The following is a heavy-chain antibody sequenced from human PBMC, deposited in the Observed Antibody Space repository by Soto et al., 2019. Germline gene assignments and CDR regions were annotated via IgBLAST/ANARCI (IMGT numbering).Heavy chain of an antibody. CDR2: ISGTGVPT. Sequence: GGSLRLSCAASGFTFSSYAMSWVRQAPGKGLECISLISGTGVPTLYAESVKGRFSVSRDNSKNTLFLEMNNLRVDDTAIYYCAKSFCSSSSCFFVWVDPWGPGTLVTVSS. CDR1: GFTFSSYA. J-gene: IGHJ5*02. V-gene: IGHV3-23*01. CDR3: AKSFCSSSSCFFVWVDP. D-gene: IGHD2-2*01.